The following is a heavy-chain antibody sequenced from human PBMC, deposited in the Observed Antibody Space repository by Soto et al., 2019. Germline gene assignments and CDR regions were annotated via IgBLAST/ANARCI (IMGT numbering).Heavy chain of an antibody. CDR3: AGRTPLASVEIFSGGLSGYNWVDP. Sequence: NPSETLSLTCSVSNGSISNPIYYWAWIRQPPGKGLEWIGSIFYNGNAYYNPSLKSRVTMSVDTSQNQFSLKLSSVTAADTAVYYCAGRTPLASVEIFSGGLSGYNWVDPWGRGTLVTVSS. CDR1: NGSISNPIYY. J-gene: IGHJ5*01. D-gene: IGHD3-3*01. CDR2: IFYNGNA. V-gene: IGHV4-39*01.